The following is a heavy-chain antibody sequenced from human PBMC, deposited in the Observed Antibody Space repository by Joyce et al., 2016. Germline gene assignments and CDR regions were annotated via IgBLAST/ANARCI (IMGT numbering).Heavy chain of an antibody. J-gene: IGHJ4*02. D-gene: IGHD4-17*01. Sequence: QVQLVESGGGVVQPGRSLRLSCAASGFTFSNYEMHWVRQAPGKGLEWVAFISYDGNRIQYADSVKGRFTISRDNSKNTLYLQMNSLRTEDTAVFYCAKTGRGGGDYHYLDFWGQGTLVTVSS. CDR1: GFTFSNYE. CDR2: ISYDGNRI. V-gene: IGHV3-30*18. CDR3: AKTGRGGGDYHYLDF.